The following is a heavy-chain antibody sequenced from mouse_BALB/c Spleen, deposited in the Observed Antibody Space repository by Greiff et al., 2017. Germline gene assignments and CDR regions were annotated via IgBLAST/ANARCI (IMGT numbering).Heavy chain of an antibody. CDR1: GFTFSSFG. Sequence: EVQLVESGGGLVQPGGSRKLSCAASGFTFSSFGMHWVRQAPEKGLEWVAYISSGSSTIYYADTVKGRFTISRDNPKNTLFLQMTSLRSEDTAMYYCARSNYYYGSREDYYAMDYWGQGTSVTVSS. V-gene: IGHV5-17*02. D-gene: IGHD1-1*01. J-gene: IGHJ4*01. CDR2: ISSGSSTI. CDR3: ARSNYYYGSREDYYAMDY.